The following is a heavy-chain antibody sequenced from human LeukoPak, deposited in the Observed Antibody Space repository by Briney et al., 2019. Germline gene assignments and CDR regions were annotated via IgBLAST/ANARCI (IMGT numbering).Heavy chain of an antibody. Sequence: SETLSLTCTVSGGSISSYYWSWIRQPPGKGLEWIGYIYYSGSTNYNPSLKSRVTISVDTSKNQFSLKLSSVTAADTAVYYCARDATMVRGDGWFDLWGQGTLVTVSS. J-gene: IGHJ5*02. CDR3: ARDATMVRGDGWFDL. CDR1: GGSISSYY. V-gene: IGHV4-59*01. D-gene: IGHD3-10*01. CDR2: IYYSGST.